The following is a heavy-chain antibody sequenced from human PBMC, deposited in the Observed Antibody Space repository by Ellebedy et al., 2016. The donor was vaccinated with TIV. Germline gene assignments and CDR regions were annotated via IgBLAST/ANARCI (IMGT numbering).Heavy chain of an antibody. Sequence: PGGSLRLSCTASGFTFSSYAMSWVRQAPGKGLEWVAGVNAGGIVIAYADSVKGRFIISRDNSKNTLYLQMNSLRAENTAVYYCASSRYNYYVGNTIFVYWGQGTLVTVSS. CDR1: GFTFSSYA. D-gene: IGHD1-20*01. V-gene: IGHV3-23*01. J-gene: IGHJ4*02. CDR2: VNAGGIVI. CDR3: ASSRYNYYVGNTIFVY.